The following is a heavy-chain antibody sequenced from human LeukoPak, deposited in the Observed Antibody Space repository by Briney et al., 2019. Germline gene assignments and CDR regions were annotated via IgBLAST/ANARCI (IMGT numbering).Heavy chain of an antibody. Sequence: SETLSLTCAVSGGSISSGGYSWSWIRQPPGKGLEWIGYIYHSGSTYYNPSLKSRVTISVDRSKNQFSLKLSSVTAADTAIYYCARDQKLYGIDVWGQGTTVTVSS. CDR1: GGSISSGGYS. CDR2: IYHSGST. CDR3: ARDQKLYGIDV. J-gene: IGHJ6*02. V-gene: IGHV4-30-2*01.